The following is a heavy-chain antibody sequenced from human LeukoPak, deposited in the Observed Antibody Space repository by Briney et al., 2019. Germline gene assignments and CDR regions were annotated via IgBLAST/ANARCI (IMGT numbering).Heavy chain of an antibody. Sequence: PSETLSLTCAVYGGSFSGYYWGWIRQPPGKGLEWIATIYYSGSTYYNPSLKSRVTISIDTSKNQFSLKLSSVTAADTAVYYCARSAQQLVNNWFDPWGQGTLVTVSS. J-gene: IGHJ5*02. V-gene: IGHV4-34*01. CDR3: ARSAQQLVNNWFDP. D-gene: IGHD6-13*01. CDR1: GGSFSGYY. CDR2: IYYSGST.